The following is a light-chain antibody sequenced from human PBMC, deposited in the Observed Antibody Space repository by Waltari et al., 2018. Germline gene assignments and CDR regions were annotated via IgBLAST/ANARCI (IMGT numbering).Light chain of an antibody. J-gene: IGLJ2*01. Sequence: QSALPQPASVCGSPGQSITIPCTGPGSTVGGYNSVSWYQQPPGNAHKRMIYDVSKRPSGVSMRFSGSKSGNTASLTISGLQAEDEADYYCCSYAGSSTVVFCGGTKLTVL. V-gene: IGLV2-23*02. CDR3: CSYAGSSTVV. CDR1: GSTVGGYNS. CDR2: DVS.